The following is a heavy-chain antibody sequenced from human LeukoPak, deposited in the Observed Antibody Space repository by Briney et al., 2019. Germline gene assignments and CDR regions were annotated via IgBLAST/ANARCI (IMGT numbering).Heavy chain of an antibody. CDR3: AESGGSYYFDY. CDR1: GASINSGYY. D-gene: IGHD2-15*01. V-gene: IGHV4-30-2*01. Sequence: MTSETLSLTCTVSGASINSGYYWSWIRQPPGKGLEWIGYIYHSGSTYYNPSLKSRVTISVDRSKNQFSLKLSSVTAADTAVYYCAESGGSYYFDYWGQGTLVTVSS. J-gene: IGHJ4*02. CDR2: IYHSGST.